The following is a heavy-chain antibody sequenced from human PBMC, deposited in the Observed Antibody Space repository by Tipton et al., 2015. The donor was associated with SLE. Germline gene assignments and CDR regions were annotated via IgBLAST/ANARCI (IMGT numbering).Heavy chain of an antibody. CDR3: ARDSRTTAAAFDI. J-gene: IGHJ3*02. D-gene: IGHD1-7*01. CDR1: GGSISSGGYY. CDR2: IYYSGST. V-gene: IGHV4-30-4*08. Sequence: TLSLTCTVSGGSISSGGYYWSWIRQHPGKGLEWIGYIYYSGSTYYNPSLKSRVTISVDTSKNQFSLKLSSVTAADTAVYYCARDSRTTAAAFDIWGQGTMVTVSS.